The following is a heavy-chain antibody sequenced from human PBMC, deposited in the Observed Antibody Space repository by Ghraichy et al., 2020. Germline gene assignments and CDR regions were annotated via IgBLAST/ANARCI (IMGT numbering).Heavy chain of an antibody. D-gene: IGHD5-24*01. V-gene: IGHV1-18*04. J-gene: IGHJ4*02. Sequence: ASVKVSCKASGYTFTSYGISWVRQAPGQGLEWMVWISAYNGNTNYAQKLQGRVTMTTDTSTSTAYMELRSLRSDDTAVYYCARAPAPGRRSKLFDYWGQGTLVTVSS. CDR3: ARAPAPGRRSKLFDY. CDR1: GYTFTSYG. CDR2: ISAYNGNT.